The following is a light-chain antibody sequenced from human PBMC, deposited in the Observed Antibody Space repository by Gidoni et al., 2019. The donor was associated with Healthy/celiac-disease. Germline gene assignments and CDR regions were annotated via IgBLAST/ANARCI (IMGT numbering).Light chain of an antibody. CDR2: GAS. CDR3: QQYGSSWT. J-gene: IGKJ1*01. V-gene: IGKV3-20*01. CDR1: QSVSSSY. Sequence: DSQSVSSSYLAWYQQKPGQAPRLLIYGASSRATGIPDRFSGSGSGTDFTLTISRLEPEDFAVYYCQQYGSSWTFGQGTKVEIK.